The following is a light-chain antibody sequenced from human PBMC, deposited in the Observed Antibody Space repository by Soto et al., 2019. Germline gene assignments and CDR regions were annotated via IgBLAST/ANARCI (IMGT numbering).Light chain of an antibody. CDR3: QQYYSSPLT. CDR2: DAS. V-gene: IGKV3-15*01. Sequence: EVVVTQSPATLSVSPGERATISCRASESVGSRLAWYQQKPGQAPKLLIYDASTLDTGVPARFSGCGSGTEFTLTISSLQAEDVAVYYCQQYYSSPLTFGGGTKVDIK. J-gene: IGKJ4*01. CDR1: ESVGSR.